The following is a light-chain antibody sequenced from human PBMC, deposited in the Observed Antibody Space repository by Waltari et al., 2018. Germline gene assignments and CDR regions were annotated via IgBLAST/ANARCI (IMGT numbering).Light chain of an antibody. Sequence: SSELTQDPAVSVALGQTVRITCQGSTLRTYSAGRYQQKPGQAPTHVNYGNNNRPAGIPDRFSGSRSGNTASLIITGAQAEDEAAYYCNSRDRRHNSMLFGGGTKLTVL. CDR3: NSRDRRHNSML. J-gene: IGLJ2*01. V-gene: IGLV3-19*01. CDR1: TLRTYS. CDR2: GNN.